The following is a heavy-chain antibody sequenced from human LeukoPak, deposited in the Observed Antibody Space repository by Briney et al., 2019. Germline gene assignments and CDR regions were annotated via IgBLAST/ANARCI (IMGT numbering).Heavy chain of an antibody. J-gene: IGHJ5*02. Sequence: PSETLSLTCSVSGASISSGSNYWGWIRQPPGETLEWIGSIYSSGSTYYNPSLKSRVIIIIDTPKNHFSLTLSSVTAADTAVYYCARGRQSSTSPNWFDPWGQGTLVTVSS. V-gene: IGHV4-39*07. CDR1: GASISSGSNY. CDR2: IYSSGST. D-gene: IGHD2-2*01. CDR3: ARGRQSSTSPNWFDP.